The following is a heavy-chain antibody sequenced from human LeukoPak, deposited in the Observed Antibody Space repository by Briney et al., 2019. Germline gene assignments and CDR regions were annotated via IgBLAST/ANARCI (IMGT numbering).Heavy chain of an antibody. CDR2: IYYSGST. V-gene: IGHV4-59*01. CDR3: ARDSRLRGWFDP. J-gene: IGHJ5*02. CDR1: GGSISSYY. Sequence: PSETLSLTCTVSGGSISSYYWSWIRQPPGKGLEWIGYIYYSGSTNYNPSLKSRVTISVDTSKNQFSLKLSSVTAADTAVYYCARDSRLRGWFDPWGQGTLVTVSS.